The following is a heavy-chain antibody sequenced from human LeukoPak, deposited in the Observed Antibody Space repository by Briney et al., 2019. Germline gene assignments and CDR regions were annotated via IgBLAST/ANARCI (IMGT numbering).Heavy chain of an antibody. CDR1: GFTFGSYT. CDR3: ARGIAVAGHYYYMDV. D-gene: IGHD6-19*01. CDR2: ISSSSSYI. J-gene: IGHJ6*03. V-gene: IGHV3-21*01. Sequence: PGGSLRLSCAASGFTFGSYTMNWVRQAPGKGLEWVSSISSSSSYIYYADSVKGRFTISRDNAKNSLYLQMNSLRAEDTAVYYCARGIAVAGHYYYMDVWGKGTTVTVSS.